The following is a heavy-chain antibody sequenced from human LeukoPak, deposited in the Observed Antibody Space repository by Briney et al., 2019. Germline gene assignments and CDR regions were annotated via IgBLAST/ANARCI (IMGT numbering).Heavy chain of an antibody. D-gene: IGHD1-26*01. J-gene: IGHJ5*02. CDR1: GGSTSSSTYY. V-gene: IGHV4-39*01. CDR2: IYDSGGT. Sequence: PSETLSLTCTVSGGSTSSSTYYWDWIRQPPGKGLEWIGNIYDSGGTHYNPSLKSRVTISEDTSKNQFSLKLNSVTAADTAVYYCARHRGQWELLDNWFDPWGQGTLVTVSS. CDR3: ARHRGQWELLDNWFDP.